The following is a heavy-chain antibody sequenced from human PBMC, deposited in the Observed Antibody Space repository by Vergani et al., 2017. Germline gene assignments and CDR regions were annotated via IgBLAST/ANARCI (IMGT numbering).Heavy chain of an antibody. V-gene: IGHV4-59*11. CDR2: IHHSENT. J-gene: IGHJ5*02. D-gene: IGHD5-24*01. Sequence: QVQLQESGPGLVKSSETLSLTCSVSFDSIRNLYCNWIRQPPGKGLEWIGSIHHSENTNYNPSLKIRVTIAVDTSKNQFSLTLTSVTAADTAEYYCSSDTHSRERADRWGQGILVTVSS. CDR1: FDSIRNLY. CDR3: SSDTHSRERADR.